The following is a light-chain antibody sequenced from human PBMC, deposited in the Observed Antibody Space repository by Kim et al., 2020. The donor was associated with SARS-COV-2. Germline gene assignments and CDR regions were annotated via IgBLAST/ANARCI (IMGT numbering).Light chain of an antibody. CDR3: QQRNSWPPAVT. CDR2: AAS. CDR1: QNMGTY. V-gene: IGKV3-11*01. J-gene: IGKJ4*01. Sequence: PGGRATLACRASQNMGTYLALYQQRPGQAPRPLVYAASSGGTGVADRFSVSGSGTDFTLTISSLGPEDFAIYYCQQRNSWPPAVTFGGGTKVDIE.